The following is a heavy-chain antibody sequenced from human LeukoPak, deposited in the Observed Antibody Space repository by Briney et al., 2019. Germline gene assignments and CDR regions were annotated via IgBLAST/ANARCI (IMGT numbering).Heavy chain of an antibody. J-gene: IGHJ4*02. D-gene: IGHD5-12*01. CDR1: GGSISSGGYS. V-gene: IGHV4-30-2*01. CDR3: ARGGGYSGYDTETFDY. Sequence: SETLSLTCAVSGGSISSGGYSWSWIRQPPGKGLEWIGYIYHSGSTYYNPSLKRRVTISVDRSKNQFSLKLSSVTAADTAVYYCARGGGYSGYDTETFDYWGQGTLVTVSS. CDR2: IYHSGST.